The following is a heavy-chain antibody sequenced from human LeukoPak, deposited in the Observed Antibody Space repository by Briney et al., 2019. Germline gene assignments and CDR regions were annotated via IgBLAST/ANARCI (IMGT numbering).Heavy chain of an antibody. CDR3: VKVDCSSTSCYYPFFDY. CDR2: ISSNGGST. V-gene: IGHV3-64D*06. Sequence: GGSLRLSCAASGFTFSSYAMHWVRQAPGKGLEYVSAISSNGGSTYYADSVKGRFTISRDSSKNTLYLQMSSLRAEDTAVYYCVKVDCSSTSCYYPFFDYWGQGTLVTVSS. CDR1: GFTFSSYA. D-gene: IGHD2-2*01. J-gene: IGHJ4*02.